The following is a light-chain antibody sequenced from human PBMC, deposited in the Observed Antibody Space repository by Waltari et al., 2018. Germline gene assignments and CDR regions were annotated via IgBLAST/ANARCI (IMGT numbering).Light chain of an antibody. J-gene: IGLJ3*02. V-gene: IGLV2-14*02. CDR3: SSYASSNFLV. Sequence: WYQQTPDKAPKRLIFEATKRPSGVSIRFAGSTSGNTASLTISGLQAEDEADYYCSSYASSNFLVFGGGTKVTVL. CDR2: EAT.